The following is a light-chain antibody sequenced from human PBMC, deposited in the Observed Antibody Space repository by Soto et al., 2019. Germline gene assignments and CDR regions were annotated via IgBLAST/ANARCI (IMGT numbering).Light chain of an antibody. V-gene: IGKV3-20*01. Sequence: EIVLTQSPGTLSLSPGERATLSCRASERLSSVYLAWYQQRPGQPPRLLIYGASSRATGIPDRFSGSGSGTDFTLTISRLEPEDFAVYYCHHYGNSPQTFGQGTKVDIK. CDR3: HHYGNSPQT. CDR1: ERLSSVY. J-gene: IGKJ1*01. CDR2: GAS.